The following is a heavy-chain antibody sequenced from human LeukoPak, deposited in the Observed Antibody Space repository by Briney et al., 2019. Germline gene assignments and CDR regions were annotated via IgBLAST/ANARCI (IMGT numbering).Heavy chain of an antibody. Sequence: QAGGSLRLSCAASGFSFSTYWMHWVRHAPGKGLVWVSQINSDGTSTNYVDSVKGRFTISRDNAKNTLYLQMNSLRAEDTAFYYCVRDRHTYCSGGTCYHPSSFFHYWGQGTLVTVSS. CDR2: INSDGTST. D-gene: IGHD2-15*01. CDR1: GFSFSTYW. J-gene: IGHJ4*02. CDR3: VRDRHTYCSGGTCYHPSSFFHY. V-gene: IGHV3-74*01.